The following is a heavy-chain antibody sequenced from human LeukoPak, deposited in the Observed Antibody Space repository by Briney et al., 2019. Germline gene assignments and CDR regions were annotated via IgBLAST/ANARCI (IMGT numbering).Heavy chain of an antibody. D-gene: IGHD3-10*01. CDR1: GGSISSSSYY. CDR2: IYYSGST. Sequence: SETLSLTCTVSGGSISSSSYYWGWIRQPPGKGLEWIGSIYYSGSTYYNPSLKSRVTISVDTSKNQFSLKLSSVTAADTAVYYCASQYGSGSPKGGWFDPWGQGTLVTVSS. J-gene: IGHJ5*02. CDR3: ASQYGSGSPKGGWFDP. V-gene: IGHV4-39*01.